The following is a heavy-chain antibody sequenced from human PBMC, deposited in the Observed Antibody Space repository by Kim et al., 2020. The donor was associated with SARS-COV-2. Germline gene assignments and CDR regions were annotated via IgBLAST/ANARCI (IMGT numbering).Heavy chain of an antibody. D-gene: IGHD6-13*01. J-gene: IGHJ4*02. CDR1: GFTFSSYA. V-gene: IGHV3-23*01. CDR2: ISGSGGRT. CDR3: ATRRSTIAAAGEFYY. Sequence: GGSLRLSCAASGFTFSSYAMSWVRQAPGKGLEWVSAISGSGGRTYYADSVKGRFTISRDYSKNSLFLQMNSQRAEDTAVYYCATRRSTIAAAGEFYYWGQGALVTVSS.